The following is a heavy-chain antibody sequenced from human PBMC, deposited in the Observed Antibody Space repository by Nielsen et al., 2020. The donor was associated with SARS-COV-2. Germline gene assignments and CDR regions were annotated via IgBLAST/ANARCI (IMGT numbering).Heavy chain of an antibody. CDR3: ARDSGIATTYGMDV. V-gene: IGHV1-18*04. Sequence: ASVKVSCKASGYTFTSYGISWVRQAPGQGLEWMGWISAYNGNTNYAQKLQGRVTMTTDTSTNTAYMELRSLRSDDTAVYYCARDSGIATTYGMDVWGQGTTVTVSS. CDR1: GYTFTSYG. CDR2: ISAYNGNT. J-gene: IGHJ6*02. D-gene: IGHD6-13*01.